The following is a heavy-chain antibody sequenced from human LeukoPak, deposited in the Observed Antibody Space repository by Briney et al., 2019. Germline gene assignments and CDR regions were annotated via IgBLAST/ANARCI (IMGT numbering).Heavy chain of an antibody. CDR1: GYTFTGYY. D-gene: IGHD3-10*01. V-gene: IGHV1-2*06. J-gene: IGHJ4*02. CDR2: INPNSGGT. Sequence: GASVKVSCKASGYTFTGYYMHWVRQAPGQGLEWMGRINPNSGGTNYAQKFQGRVTMTRDTSIRTAYMELSRLRSDDTAVYYCARDYDSGPMVRGVTLDYWGQGTLVTVSS. CDR3: ARDYDSGPMVRGVTLDY.